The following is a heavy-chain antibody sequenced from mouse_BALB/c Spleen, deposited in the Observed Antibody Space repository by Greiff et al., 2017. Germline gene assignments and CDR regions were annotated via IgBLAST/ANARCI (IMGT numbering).Heavy chain of an antibody. D-gene: IGHD2-13*01. CDR1: GFSLTSYG. J-gene: IGHJ3*01. V-gene: IGHV2-4-1*01. CDR2: IRSGGST. Sequence: VQLKQSGPGLVQPSQSLSITCTVSGFSLTSYGVHWVRQSPGKGLEWLGVIRSGGSTDYNAAFISRLSISKDNYKSQVFFKLNSLQTDDTAIYYCARNGEGFYPCFAYWGQGTLVTVSA. CDR3: ARNGEGFYPCFAY.